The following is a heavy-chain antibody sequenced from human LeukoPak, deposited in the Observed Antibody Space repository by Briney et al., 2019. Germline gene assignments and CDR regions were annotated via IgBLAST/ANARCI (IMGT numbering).Heavy chain of an antibody. V-gene: IGHV4-59*08. Sequence: SETLSLTCTVSGGSISSYYWSWIRQPPGKGLEWIGYNYYSGSTNYNPSLKSRVTISVDTSKNQFSLKLSSVTAADTAVYYCARANGAAPWFDPWGQGTLVTVSS. CDR1: GGSISSYY. J-gene: IGHJ5*02. CDR3: ARANGAAPWFDP. CDR2: NYYSGST. D-gene: IGHD2-15*01.